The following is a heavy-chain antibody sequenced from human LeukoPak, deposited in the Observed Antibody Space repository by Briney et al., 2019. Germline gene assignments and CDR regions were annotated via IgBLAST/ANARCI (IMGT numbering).Heavy chain of an antibody. CDR1: GGSINNYY. CDR3: ASVRLQSSWVDY. CDR2: ISYSGTT. J-gene: IGHJ4*02. Sequence: PSETLSLTCTVSGGSINNYYWSWIRQPPGKGLEWIGYISYSGTTYYKSSLKSRVTISVDTSKNQFSLRLSSMTAADTATYYCASVRLQSSWVDYWGQGTLVTVSS. D-gene: IGHD5-24*01. V-gene: IGHV4-59*08.